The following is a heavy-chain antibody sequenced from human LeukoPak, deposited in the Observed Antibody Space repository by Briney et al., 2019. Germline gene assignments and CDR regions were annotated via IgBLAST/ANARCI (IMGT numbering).Heavy chain of an antibody. CDR1: GYTFTSYG. J-gene: IGHJ4*02. V-gene: IGHV1-18*01. Sequence: ASVKVSCKASGYTFTSYGISWVRQAPGQGREWMGWISAYNGNTNYAQKLQGRVTMTTDTSTSTAYMELRSLRSDDTAVYYCAREVTGTMVRGGTDYFDYWGQGTLVTVSS. D-gene: IGHD1-7*01. CDR3: AREVTGTMVRGGTDYFDY. CDR2: ISAYNGNT.